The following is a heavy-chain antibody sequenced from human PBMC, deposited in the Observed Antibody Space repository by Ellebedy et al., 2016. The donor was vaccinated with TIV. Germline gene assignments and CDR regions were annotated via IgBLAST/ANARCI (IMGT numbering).Heavy chain of an antibody. CDR3: ARDPPTRVIVPGGEFDY. J-gene: IGHJ4*02. CDR1: GVTSGLYG. D-gene: IGHD2-21*01. Sequence: ASVKVSCKASGVTSGLYGVSWVRQAPGQGLEWMGWISAYNGNTNYAQKLQGRVTMTTDTSTSTAYMELRSLRSDDTAVYYCARDPPTRVIVPGGEFDYWGQGTLVTVSS. V-gene: IGHV1-18*01. CDR2: ISAYNGNT.